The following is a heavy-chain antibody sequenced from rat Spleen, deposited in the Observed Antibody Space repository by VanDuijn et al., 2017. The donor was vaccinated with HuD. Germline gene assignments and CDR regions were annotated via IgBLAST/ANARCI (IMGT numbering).Heavy chain of an antibody. CDR2: ISTAGGNT. CDR1: GFTFSSFP. J-gene: IGHJ4*01. CDR3: TTAPTIAANYYVMDA. D-gene: IGHD1-2*01. Sequence: EVQLVESGGGLVQPGRSMKLSCVASGFTFSSFPMAWVRQAPTKGLEWVAYISTAGGNTYYRDSVRGRFTISRDNAKSTLYLQMDSLRSEDTATYYCTTAPTIAANYYVMDAWGQGASVTVSS. V-gene: IGHV5-46*01.